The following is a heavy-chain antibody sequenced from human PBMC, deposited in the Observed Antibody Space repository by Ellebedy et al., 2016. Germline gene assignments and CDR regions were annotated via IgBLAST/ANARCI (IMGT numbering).Heavy chain of an antibody. J-gene: IGHJ4*02. CDR3: AKTSGWGYGEN. CDR1: GYTFTTFS. V-gene: IGHV1-18*04. CDR2: VNTFSGNT. Sequence: ASVKVSXXASGYTFTTFSITWVRQVPGQGLEWMGFVNTFSGNTKFAQKFQGRVSMTTDSSTHTAYMDLRSLRSDDTAMYYCAKTSGWGYGENWGQGTLFTVSS. D-gene: IGHD3-10*01.